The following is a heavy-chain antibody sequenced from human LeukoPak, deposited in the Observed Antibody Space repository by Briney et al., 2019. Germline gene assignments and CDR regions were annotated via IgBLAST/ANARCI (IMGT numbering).Heavy chain of an antibody. V-gene: IGHV3-7*01. Sequence: AGGSLRLSCAASGFTFTSFWMTWVRQAPGKGLGWVANIKQDGSEKYYVDSVKGRFTVSRDNAKNSLYLQMNSLRDEDTAVYYCASQIRIAVAGTSVYWGQGTLVTVSS. CDR2: IKQDGSEK. D-gene: IGHD6-19*01. J-gene: IGHJ4*02. CDR3: ASQIRIAVAGTSVY. CDR1: GFTFTSFW.